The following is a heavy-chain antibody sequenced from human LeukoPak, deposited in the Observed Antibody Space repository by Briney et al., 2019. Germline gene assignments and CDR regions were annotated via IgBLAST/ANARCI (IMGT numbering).Heavy chain of an antibody. CDR2: INHSGST. CDR3: ARGPSSQFRTDY. D-gene: IGHD6-19*01. V-gene: IGHV4-34*01. Sequence: PSETLSLTCAVYGGSFSGYYWSWIRQPPGKGLEWIGEINHSGSTNYNPSLKSRVTISVDTSKNQFSLKLSSVTAADTAVYYCARGPSSQFRTDYWGQGTLVTVSS. CDR1: GGSFSGYY. J-gene: IGHJ4*02.